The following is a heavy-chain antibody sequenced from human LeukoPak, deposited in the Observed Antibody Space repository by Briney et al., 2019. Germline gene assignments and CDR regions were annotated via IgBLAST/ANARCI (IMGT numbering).Heavy chain of an antibody. CDR1: GGSISSNNW. V-gene: IGHV4-4*02. Sequence: PSGTLSLTCAVSGGSISSNNWWGWVRQPPGKGLEWIGEIYHSGSPNYNPSLKSRVTISVDKSRNHFSLNLSSVTAADTAVYYCARGSYDYVWGSYRYFDYWGQGTLVTVSS. CDR2: IYHSGSP. J-gene: IGHJ4*02. CDR3: ARGSYDYVWGSYRYFDY. D-gene: IGHD3-16*02.